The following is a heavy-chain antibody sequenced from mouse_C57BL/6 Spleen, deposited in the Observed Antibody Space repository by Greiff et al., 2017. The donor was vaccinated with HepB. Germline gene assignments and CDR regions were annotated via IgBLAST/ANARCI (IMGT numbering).Heavy chain of an antibody. CDR2: INPNNGGT. Sequence: EVQLQQSGPELVKPGASVKISCKASGYTFTDYYMNWVKQSHGKSLEWIGDINPNNGGTSYNQKFKGKATLTVDKSSSTAYMELRSLTSEDSAVYYCARSGGYDPAWFAYWGQGTLVTVSA. V-gene: IGHV1-26*01. J-gene: IGHJ3*01. D-gene: IGHD2-2*01. CDR3: ARSGGYDPAWFAY. CDR1: GYTFTDYY.